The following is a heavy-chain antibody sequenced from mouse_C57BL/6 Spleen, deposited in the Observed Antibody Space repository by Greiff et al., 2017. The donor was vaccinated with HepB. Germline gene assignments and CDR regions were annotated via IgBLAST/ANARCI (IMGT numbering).Heavy chain of an antibody. J-gene: IGHJ2*01. V-gene: IGHV1-63*01. CDR2: IYPGGGYT. CDR1: GYTFTNYW. D-gene: IGHD2-2*01. Sequence: QVQLQQSGAELVRPGTSVKMSCKASGYTFTNYWIGWAKQRPGHGLEWIGDIYPGGGYTNYNEKFKGKATLTADKSSSTAYMQFSSLTSEDSAIYYCARRGDGYDDYWGQGTTLTVSS. CDR3: ARRGDGYDDY.